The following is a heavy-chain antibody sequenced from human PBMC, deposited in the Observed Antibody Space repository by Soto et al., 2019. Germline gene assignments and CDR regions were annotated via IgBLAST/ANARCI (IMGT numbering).Heavy chain of an antibody. CDR2: IYYSGST. J-gene: IGHJ6*02. CDR3: ARDRGTGNWNVIGGMDV. V-gene: IGHV4-30-4*01. CDR1: GGSISSGDYY. Sequence: SETLSLTCTVSGGSISSGDYYWRWIRQPPGKCLEWIGYIYYSGSTYYNPSLKSRVTISVDTSKNQFSLKLSSVTAADTAVYYCARDRGTGNWNVIGGMDVWGQGTTVTVYS. D-gene: IGHD1-1*01.